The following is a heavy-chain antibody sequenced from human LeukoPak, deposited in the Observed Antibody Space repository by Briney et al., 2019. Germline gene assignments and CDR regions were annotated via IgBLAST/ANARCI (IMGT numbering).Heavy chain of an antibody. CDR2: IWFDGSNK. J-gene: IGHJ4*02. CDR1: GFTFSSYG. CDR3: ARDHQYTYTNYGDY. D-gene: IGHD4-11*01. V-gene: IGHV3-33*01. Sequence: GRSLRLSCAASGFTFSSYGLHWFRQAPGKGLEWVAVIWFDGSNKFYADSVKGRFTISRDNSKNTLYLQMNSLRAEDTAIYYCARDHQYTYTNYGDYWGQGTLVTVSS.